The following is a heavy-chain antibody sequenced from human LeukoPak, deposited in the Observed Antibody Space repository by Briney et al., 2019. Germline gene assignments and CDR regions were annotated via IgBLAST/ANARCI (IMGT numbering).Heavy chain of an antibody. CDR2: IRYDGSKI. J-gene: IGHJ4*02. D-gene: IGHD2-2*02. CDR3: AKDYQLPYGGFDQ. V-gene: IGHV3-30*02. CDR1: GFTFRNYA. Sequence: GGPLRLSCAASGFTFRNYAVHWVRQAPGKGLEGVAFIRYDGSKICYADSVKGRFTISRDNSKDTLYLQMSSLRPEDTAVYYCAKDYQLPYGGFDQWGQGALVTVSS.